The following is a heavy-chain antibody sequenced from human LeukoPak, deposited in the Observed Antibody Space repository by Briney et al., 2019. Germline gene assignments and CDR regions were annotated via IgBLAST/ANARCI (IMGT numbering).Heavy chain of an antibody. CDR1: AASISSSSYY. J-gene: IGHJ6*03. V-gene: IGHV4-39*01. CDR3: ARHGYNFWSGYSQFYYYYYMDV. Sequence: SETLSLTCTVSAASISSSSYYWGWIRQPPGKGLEWIGTIYYSGNTYYNPSLKSRATMSVDTSKNQFSLKLSSVTAADTAVYYYARHGYNFWSGYSQFYYYYYMDVWGKGTTVTVSS. D-gene: IGHD3-3*01. CDR2: IYYSGNT.